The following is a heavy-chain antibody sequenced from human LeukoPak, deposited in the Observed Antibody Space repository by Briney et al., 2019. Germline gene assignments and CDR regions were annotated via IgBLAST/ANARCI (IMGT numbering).Heavy chain of an antibody. CDR1: GFTFSSYA. CDR2: ISYDGSNK. D-gene: IGHD3-9*01. V-gene: IGHV3-30*04. Sequence: GGSLRLSCAASGFTFSSYAMHWVRQAPGKGLEWVAVISYDGSNKYYADSVKGRFTISRGNSKNTLYLQMNSLRAEDTAVYYCARGGDILTGYYTDAFDIWGQGTMVTVSS. CDR3: ARGGDILTGYYTDAFDI. J-gene: IGHJ3*02.